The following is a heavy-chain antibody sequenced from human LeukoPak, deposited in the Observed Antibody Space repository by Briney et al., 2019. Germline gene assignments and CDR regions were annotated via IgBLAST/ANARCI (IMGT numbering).Heavy chain of an antibody. CDR2: IIEKGNA. V-gene: IGHV4-34*12. J-gene: IGHJ3*02. Sequence: SETLSLTCALYGGSFSSYSWSWTWIRQTPEKGLEWIGEIIEKGNANYNPSLKSRVTIDLDTSKNQFSLKLTSMTAADTAMYYCATHWYGDDYSWDAFDIWGQGTLVTVSA. CDR1: GGSFSSYS. D-gene: IGHD4-17*01. CDR3: ATHWYGDDYSWDAFDI.